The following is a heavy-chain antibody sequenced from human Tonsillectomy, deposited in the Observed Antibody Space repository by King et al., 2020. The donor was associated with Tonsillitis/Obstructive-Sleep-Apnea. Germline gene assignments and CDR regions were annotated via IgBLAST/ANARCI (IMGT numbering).Heavy chain of an antibody. J-gene: IGHJ4*02. CDR2: IWYDGSNK. V-gene: IGHV3-33*01. D-gene: IGHD4-17*01. CDR3: ARQDFGDYVPFDY. CDR1: GFTFSSDG. Sequence: VQLVESGGGVVQPGRSLRLSCAASGFTFSSDGMHWVRQAPGKGLEWVAGIWYDGSNKYYADSVKGRFTISRDNSKNTLYLQMNSLRAEDTAVYYCARQDFGDYVPFDYWGQGTLVTVSS.